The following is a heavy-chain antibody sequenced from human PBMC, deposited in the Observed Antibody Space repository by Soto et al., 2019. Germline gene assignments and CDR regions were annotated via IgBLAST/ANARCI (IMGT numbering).Heavy chain of an antibody. CDR1: GFTFSGYA. CDR3: AREHYDSSGYYRIDC. CDR2: IGYDGSLE. Sequence: QVQLVESGGGVAQPGRSLRVSCAASGFTFSGYAMHWVRQAPGKGLEWVAIIGYDGSLESYAESVKGRFTISRDNFNNTLFLLMNSLRPEDTAVCYCAREHYDSSGYYRIDCWGQGPLGTVSS. J-gene: IGHJ4*02. V-gene: IGHV3-30-3*01. D-gene: IGHD3-22*01.